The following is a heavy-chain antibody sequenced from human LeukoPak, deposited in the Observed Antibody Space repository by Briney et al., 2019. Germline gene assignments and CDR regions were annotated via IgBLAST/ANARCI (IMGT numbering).Heavy chain of an antibody. Sequence: SETLSLTCAVYGGSFSGYYWSWIRQPPGKGLEWIGEINHSGSTNYNPSLKSRVTISVDTSKNQFSLKLSSVTAADTAVYYCARGQRWEVEYFDLWGRGTLVIVSS. V-gene: IGHV4-34*01. CDR2: INHSGST. CDR3: ARGQRWEVEYFDL. D-gene: IGHD5-18*01. J-gene: IGHJ2*01. CDR1: GGSFSGYY.